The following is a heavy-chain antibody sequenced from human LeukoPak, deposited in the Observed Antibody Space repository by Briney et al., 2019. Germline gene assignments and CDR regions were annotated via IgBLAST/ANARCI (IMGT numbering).Heavy chain of an antibody. J-gene: IGHJ4*02. Sequence: GASVKVSCKASGYTFTGYGISWVRQAPGQGLEWMGWISAYNGNTNYAQKLQGRVTMTTDTSTSTAYMELRSLRSDDTAVYNCGRPRRGSYYDPYYFDYWGQGTLVTVSS. V-gene: IGHV1-18*01. CDR3: GRPRRGSYYDPYYFDY. D-gene: IGHD1-26*01. CDR1: GYTFTGYG. CDR2: ISAYNGNT.